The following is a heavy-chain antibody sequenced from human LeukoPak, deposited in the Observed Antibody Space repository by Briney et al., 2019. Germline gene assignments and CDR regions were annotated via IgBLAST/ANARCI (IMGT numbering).Heavy chain of an antibody. Sequence: GESLKISCKGSGYSFTSYWIGWVRQMPGKGLEWMGIIYPGDSDTRYSPSFQGQVTISADKSISTAYLQCSSLKASDTAMYYCARLVYDSSGYYPYYFDYWGQGTLVTVSS. CDR2: IYPGDSDT. CDR3: ARLVYDSSGYYPYYFDY. J-gene: IGHJ4*02. D-gene: IGHD3-22*01. CDR1: GYSFTSYW. V-gene: IGHV5-51*01.